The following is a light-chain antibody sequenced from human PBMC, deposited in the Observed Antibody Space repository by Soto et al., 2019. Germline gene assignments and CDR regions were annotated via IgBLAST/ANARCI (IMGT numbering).Light chain of an antibody. Sequence: DIQMTQSPPSLSASVGDSVTITCRASQGIKRFLKWYQKKSGKPPKLLIFAASSLASGVPSRFSGRGSGTEFTLTISRVQPEDFATYYCQQYETYLKTFGQGTKVDIK. J-gene: IGKJ1*01. V-gene: IGKV1-39*01. CDR1: QGIKRF. CDR2: AAS. CDR3: QQYETYLKT.